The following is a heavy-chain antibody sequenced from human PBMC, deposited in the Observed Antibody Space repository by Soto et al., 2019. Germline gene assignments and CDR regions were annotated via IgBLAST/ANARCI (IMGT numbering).Heavy chain of an antibody. Sequence: PGESLKISCEAFGYSFATYWIGWVRQMPGKGLEWMGIIYPADSDTRYSPSFQGQVTISADKSINTAYLQWSSLKASDTAIYCCGRQYADTSMGGYYYTGLDVWGQGTTVTSP. J-gene: IGHJ6*02. CDR3: GRQYADTSMGGYYYTGLDV. CDR2: IYPADSDT. D-gene: IGHD5-18*01. V-gene: IGHV5-51*01. CDR1: GYSFATYW.